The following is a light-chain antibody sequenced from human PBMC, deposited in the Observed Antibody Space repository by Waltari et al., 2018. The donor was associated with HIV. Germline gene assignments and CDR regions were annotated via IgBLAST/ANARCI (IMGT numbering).Light chain of an antibody. Sequence: DVVMTQSPDSLTVSVGERATLNCKSSQSLLYGSNNKNYLAWYQQKPGQAPRLLIYGASTRATGIPARFSGSGSGTEFTLTISSLQSEDFAVYYCQQYNKWPLTFGGGTKVEIK. CDR2: GAS. CDR1: QSLLYGSNNKNY. J-gene: IGKJ4*01. V-gene: IGKV4-1*01. CDR3: QQYNKWPLT.